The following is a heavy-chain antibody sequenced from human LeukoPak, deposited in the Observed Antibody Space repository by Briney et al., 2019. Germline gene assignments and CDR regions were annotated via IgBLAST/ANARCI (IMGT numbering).Heavy chain of an antibody. CDR3: AKEAGITIFGVVTHSLSGFDY. CDR1: GFTFSSYG. V-gene: IGHV3-30*02. Sequence: PGGSLRLSCAASGFTFSSYGMHWVRQAPGKGLEWVAFIRYDGSNKYYADSVKGRFTISRDNSKNTLYLQMNSLRAEDTAVYYCAKEAGITIFGVVTHSLSGFDYWGQGTLVTVSS. D-gene: IGHD3-3*01. J-gene: IGHJ4*02. CDR2: IRYDGSNK.